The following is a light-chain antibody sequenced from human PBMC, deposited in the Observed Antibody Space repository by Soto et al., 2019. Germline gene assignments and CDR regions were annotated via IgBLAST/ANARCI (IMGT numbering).Light chain of an antibody. Sequence: EIVLTPSPATLSLSPGERATLSCRASQSVSGYLAWYQQKPGQAPRLLIYDASKRATGIPARFSGSGFGTDFTLTISSLEPEDFAVYYCQQRSKWRTFGQGTKVDIK. V-gene: IGKV3-11*01. CDR1: QSVSGY. J-gene: IGKJ1*01. CDR3: QQRSKWRT. CDR2: DAS.